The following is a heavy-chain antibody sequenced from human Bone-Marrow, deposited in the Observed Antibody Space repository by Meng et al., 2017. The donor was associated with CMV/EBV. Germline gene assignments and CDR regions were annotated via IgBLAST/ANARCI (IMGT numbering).Heavy chain of an antibody. CDR2: IIPILGIA. CDR3: ATGLSIPTYYYYGMDV. J-gene: IGHJ6*02. Sequence: SVKVSCKASGGTFSSYTISWVRQAPGQGLEWMGRIIPILGIANYAQKFQGRVTMTEDTSTDTAYMELSSLRSEDTAVYYCATGLSIPTYYYYGMDVWGQGTTVTVSS. V-gene: IGHV1-69*02. CDR1: GGTFSSYT. D-gene: IGHD2-21*01.